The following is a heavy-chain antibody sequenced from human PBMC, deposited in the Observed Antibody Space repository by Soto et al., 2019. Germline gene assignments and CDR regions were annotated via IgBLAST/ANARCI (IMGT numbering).Heavy chain of an antibody. J-gene: IGHJ6*02. CDR2: ISYDGSNK. CDR1: VFTVSSYG. V-gene: IGHV3-30*18. CDR3: EKDRGGQFPTFGMDV. D-gene: IGHD3-10*01. Sequence: LXLFCAAWVFTVSSYGMHWVRQAPGKGLEWVAVISYDGSNKYYADSVKGRFTISRDNSKNTLYLQMNSLRAEDTAVYYCEKDRGGQFPTFGMDVWGQGTTVTVSS.